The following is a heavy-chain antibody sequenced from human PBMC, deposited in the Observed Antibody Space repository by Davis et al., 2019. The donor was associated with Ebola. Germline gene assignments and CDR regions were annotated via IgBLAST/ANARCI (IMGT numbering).Heavy chain of an antibody. Sequence: AASVKVSCKASGYTFTSYYMHWVRQAPGQGLEWMGIINPSGGSTSYAQKFQGRVTMTRGTSTSTVYMELSSLRSEDTAVYYCARAVVVPYYGMDVWGQGTTVTVSS. V-gene: IGHV1-46*01. J-gene: IGHJ6*02. D-gene: IGHD2-2*01. CDR1: GYTFTSYY. CDR2: INPSGGST. CDR3: ARAVVVPYYGMDV.